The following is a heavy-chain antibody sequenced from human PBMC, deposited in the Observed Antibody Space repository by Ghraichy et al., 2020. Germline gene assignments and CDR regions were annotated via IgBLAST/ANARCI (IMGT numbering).Heavy chain of an antibody. CDR3: AKDIALGYCSGTSCYAGYFDY. V-gene: IGHV3-30*18. CDR2: ISYDGSNK. Sequence: GGSLRLSCAASGFTFSSYGMHWVRQAPGKGLEWVAVISYDGSNKYYADSVKGRFTISRDNSKNTLYLQTNSLRAEDTAVYYCAKDIALGYCSGTSCYAGYFDYWGQGTLVTVSS. CDR1: GFTFSSYG. J-gene: IGHJ4*02. D-gene: IGHD2-2*01.